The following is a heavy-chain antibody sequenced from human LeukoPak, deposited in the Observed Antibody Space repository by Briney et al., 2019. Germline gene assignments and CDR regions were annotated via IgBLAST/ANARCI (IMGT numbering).Heavy chain of an antibody. Sequence: NPSETLSLTCTVSGDSIGSFNYFWGWIRQPPGKGLEGIGSLSYSGSTHYKPSLNSRVTIFVEPSKTQFSLHLTSVPAADTAVYSCASHESHYGAFMDVWGKGTPVPVSS. CDR3: ASHESHYGAFMDV. J-gene: IGHJ6*03. CDR2: LSYSGST. CDR1: GDSIGSFNYF. V-gene: IGHV4-39*01. D-gene: IGHD4/OR15-4a*01.